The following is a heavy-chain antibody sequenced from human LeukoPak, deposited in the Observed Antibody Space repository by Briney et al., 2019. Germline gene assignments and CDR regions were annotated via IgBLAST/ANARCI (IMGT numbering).Heavy chain of an antibody. CDR1: GFTFSSYA. V-gene: IGHV3-64*01. CDR2: ISSNGGST. J-gene: IGHJ1*01. Sequence: PGGSLRLPCAASGFTFSSYAMHWVRQAPGKGLEYVSAISSNGGSTYYANSVKGRFTISRDNSKNTLYLQMGSLRAEDMAVYYCARGPGGYCSGGSCKYFQHWGQGTLVTVSS. D-gene: IGHD2-15*01. CDR3: ARGPGGYCSGGSCKYFQH.